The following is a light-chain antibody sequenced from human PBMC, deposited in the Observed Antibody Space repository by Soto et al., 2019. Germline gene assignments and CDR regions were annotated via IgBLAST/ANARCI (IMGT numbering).Light chain of an antibody. V-gene: IGKV1-33*01. Sequence: DIQMTQSPSSLSASVGDRVTITCQASRDITTYLNWYQQKSGKAPRLLIHDASKLETGVPSRFSGSGSGTEFTFTISNLQPEDFATYYCQQYDDLPTFGPGTRVDVK. CDR1: RDITTY. CDR3: QQYDDLPT. J-gene: IGKJ3*01. CDR2: DAS.